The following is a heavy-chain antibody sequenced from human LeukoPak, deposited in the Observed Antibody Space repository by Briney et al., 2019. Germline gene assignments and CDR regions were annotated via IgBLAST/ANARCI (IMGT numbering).Heavy chain of an antibody. V-gene: IGHV3-21*01. J-gene: IGHJ4*02. Sequence: GGSLRLSCAASGFTFSSYSMNWVRQAPGKGLEWVSSISSSSSYIYYADSVKGRFTISRDNAKNSLHLQMNSLRAEDTAVYYCARVAYYYDSSGYPYWGQGTLVTVSS. CDR3: ARVAYYYDSSGYPY. CDR2: ISSSSSYI. CDR1: GFTFSSYS. D-gene: IGHD3-22*01.